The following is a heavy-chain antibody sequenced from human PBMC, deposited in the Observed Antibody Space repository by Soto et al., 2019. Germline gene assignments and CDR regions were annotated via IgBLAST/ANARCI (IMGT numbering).Heavy chain of an antibody. D-gene: IGHD6-19*01. V-gene: IGHV1-18*04. J-gene: IGHJ4*02. CDR3: AREEGISDWHAFDY. Sequence: GASVKVSCKASGYTFTDYGISWLRQAPGQGLEWMGWISTYNGNTIYAQKIQGRVTMTTDTSTSTAYVELRSLRSDDTAVYYCAREEGISDWHAFDYWGQGTLVTVSS. CDR2: ISTYNGNT. CDR1: GYTFTDYG.